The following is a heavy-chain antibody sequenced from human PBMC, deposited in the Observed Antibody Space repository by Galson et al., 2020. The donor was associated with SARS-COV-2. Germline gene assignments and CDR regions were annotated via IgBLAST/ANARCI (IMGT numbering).Heavy chain of an antibody. J-gene: IGHJ3*02. D-gene: IGHD2-8*01. CDR3: ARGGVYCTNGVCYTRADRRIAFDI. CDR1: GYTFTSYD. Sequence: ASVKVSCKASGYTFTSYDINWVRQATGQGLEWMGWMNPNSGNTGYAQNFQGRVTMTRNTSISTAYMELSSLRSEDTAVYYCARGGVYCTNGVCYTRADRRIAFDIWGQGTMVTVSS. CDR2: MNPNSGNT. V-gene: IGHV1-8*01.